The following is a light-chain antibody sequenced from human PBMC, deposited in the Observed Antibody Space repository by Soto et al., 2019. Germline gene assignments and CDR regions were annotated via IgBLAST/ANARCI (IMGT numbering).Light chain of an antibody. CDR1: SSNIGSNT. CDR2: SNN. V-gene: IGLV1-44*01. CDR3: AAWEDSLNGVV. Sequence: QSVLTQPPSASGTPGQRVTISCSGISSNIGSNTVNWYQQLPGTAPKLLIYSNNQRPSGVPDRFSGSKSGTSASLAISGLQSEDEADYYCAAWEDSLNGVVFGGGPQLTGL. J-gene: IGLJ2*01.